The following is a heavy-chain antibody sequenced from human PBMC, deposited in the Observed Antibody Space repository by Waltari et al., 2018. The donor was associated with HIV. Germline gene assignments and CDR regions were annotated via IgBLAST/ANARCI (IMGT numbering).Heavy chain of an antibody. CDR2: IKSKTDGGTR. J-gene: IGHJ4*02. D-gene: IGHD7-27*01. CDR3: TTDGDLYFDY. Sequence: EVQLVASGGGLVKPGGSLRLSCVASGFNFSNACLCWLRQAPGKGLEGVGRIKSKTDGGTRDYAAPVKGRFTISRDDSKNTLYLQMNSLKTEDTAVYYCTTDGDLYFDYWGQGTLVTVSS. CDR1: GFNFSNAC. V-gene: IGHV3-15*01.